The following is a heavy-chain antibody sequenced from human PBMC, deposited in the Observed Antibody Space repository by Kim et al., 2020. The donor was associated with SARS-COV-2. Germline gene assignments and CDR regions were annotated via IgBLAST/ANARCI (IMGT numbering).Heavy chain of an antibody. V-gene: IGHV4-39*01. CDR3: ARQEAAAACFDP. J-gene: IGHJ5*02. D-gene: IGHD6-13*01. Sequence: YNPSPKSRVTISVDPSKNQVSLKLTSVTAADTALYYCARQEAAAACFDPWGQGILVTVSS.